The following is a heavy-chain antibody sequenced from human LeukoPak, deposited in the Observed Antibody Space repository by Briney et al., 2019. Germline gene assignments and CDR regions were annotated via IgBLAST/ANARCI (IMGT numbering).Heavy chain of an antibody. Sequence: PSETLSLTCTVSGGSISSYYWSWIRQPPGKGLEWIGYIYYSGSTNYNPSLKSRVTISVDTSKNQFPLKLSSVTAADTAVYYCARWEAAAVDVWGQGTTVTVSS. CDR2: IYYSGST. D-gene: IGHD6-13*01. CDR3: ARWEAAAVDV. V-gene: IGHV4-59*01. CDR1: GGSISSYY. J-gene: IGHJ6*02.